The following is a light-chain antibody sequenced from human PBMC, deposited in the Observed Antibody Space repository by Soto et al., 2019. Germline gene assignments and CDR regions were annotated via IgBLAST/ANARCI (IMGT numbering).Light chain of an antibody. CDR1: QGIAPY. Sequence: DAQMTQSPSSLSAFVGDRVTITCRASQGIAPYLAWFQQKPGKVPKLLIYATSTLQSGVPSRFSGSGSGTDFTLTINSLQPEDVGTYYCQKYNSAPLPFGGGTKVDIK. CDR2: ATS. CDR3: QKYNSAPLP. V-gene: IGKV1-27*01. J-gene: IGKJ4*01.